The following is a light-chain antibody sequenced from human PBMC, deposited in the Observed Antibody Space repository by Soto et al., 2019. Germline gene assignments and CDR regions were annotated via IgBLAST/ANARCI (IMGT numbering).Light chain of an antibody. V-gene: IGKV1-39*01. CDR3: QQSYSTPLT. J-gene: IGKJ4*01. Sequence: EIQITQSPSSLSASVGDRVTITCRASQSISGYLNWYQQKPGKAPKLLIYAASSLQSGVPSRFSGSGSGTDFTLTISSLQPEDFATYYCQQSYSTPLTFGGGTKVDIK. CDR1: QSISGY. CDR2: AAS.